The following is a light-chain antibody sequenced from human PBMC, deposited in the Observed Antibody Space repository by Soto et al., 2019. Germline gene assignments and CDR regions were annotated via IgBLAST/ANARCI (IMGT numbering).Light chain of an antibody. CDR3: HQYHSYSLT. CDR2: EAS. CDR1: QSIDTW. Sequence: DIQMTQSPSTLSASVGDRVTITCRASQSIDTWLAWFQQKPGEAPKLLISEASTLRTGVPSRFSGSGSGTEFPLTISSLQPDDLATYYCHQYHSYSLTFGQGTRVEIK. J-gene: IGKJ1*01. V-gene: IGKV1-5*01.